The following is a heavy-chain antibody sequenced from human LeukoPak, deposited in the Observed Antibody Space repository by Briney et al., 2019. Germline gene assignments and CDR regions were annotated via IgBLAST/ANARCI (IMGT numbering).Heavy chain of an antibody. V-gene: IGHV3-20*04. D-gene: IGHD4-23*01. J-gene: IGHJ4*02. CDR2: ISWNGGST. CDR3: ARKRGGVTRYYFDY. Sequence: GGSLRLSCAASGFTFDDYGMSWVRQTPGKGLEWVSGISWNGGSTGYADSVKGRFTISRDNAENSLYLQMNSLRAEDTALYYCARKRGGVTRYYFDYWGQGTLVTVSS. CDR1: GFTFDDYG.